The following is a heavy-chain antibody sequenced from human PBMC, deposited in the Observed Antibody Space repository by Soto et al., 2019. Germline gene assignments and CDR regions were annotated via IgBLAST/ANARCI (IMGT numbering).Heavy chain of an antibody. D-gene: IGHD6-13*01. CDR3: AKDGMIASAGFYYVDS. Sequence: EVQLLESGGGLVQPGGSLKLSCAASAFTFSNYALSWVRQAPGKGLEWLSTVSNNGISAYQADSVKGRFTISRDNSKNTVYLQMSSLRAEDTAVYYCAKDGMIASAGFYYVDSWGQGTLVTVSS. J-gene: IGHJ4*02. CDR2: VSNNGISA. CDR1: AFTFSNYA. V-gene: IGHV3-23*01.